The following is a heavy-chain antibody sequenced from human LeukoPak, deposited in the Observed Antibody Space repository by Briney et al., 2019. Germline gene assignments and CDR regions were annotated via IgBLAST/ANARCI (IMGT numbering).Heavy chain of an antibody. Sequence: SVKVSCKASGGTFSSYAITWVRQAPGQGLEWMGRIIPILGIANYAQKFQGRVTITADKSTSTAYMELSSLRSEDTAVYYCARGVSMSTSCYAHWGQGTLVTVSS. CDR3: ARGVSMSTSCYAH. D-gene: IGHD2-2*01. V-gene: IGHV1-69*04. J-gene: IGHJ4*02. CDR2: IIPILGIA. CDR1: GGTFSSYA.